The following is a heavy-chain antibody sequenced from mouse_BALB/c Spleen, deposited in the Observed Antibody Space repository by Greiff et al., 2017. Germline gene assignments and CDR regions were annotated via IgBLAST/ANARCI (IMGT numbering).Heavy chain of an antibody. CDR1: GFDFSRYW. CDR2: INPDSSTI. CDR3: ARHDRAAWFAY. Sequence: EVNVVESGGGLVQPGGSLKLSCAASGFDFSRYWMSWVRQAPGKGLEWIGEINPDSSTINYTPSLKDKFIISRDNAKNTLYLQMSKVRSEDTALYYCARHDRAAWFAYWGQGTLVTVSA. D-gene: IGHD2-12*01. J-gene: IGHJ3*01. V-gene: IGHV4-1*02.